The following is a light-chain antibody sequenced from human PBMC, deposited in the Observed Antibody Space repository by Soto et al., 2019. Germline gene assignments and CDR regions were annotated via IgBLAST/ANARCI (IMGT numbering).Light chain of an antibody. V-gene: IGLV1-47*01. CDR3: AAWDDSLNANWV. Sequence: QLVLTQPPSASGTPGQRVTISCSGSSSNIGSNFVYWYQQVPGTAPKLLIYRNNQRPSGVPDRFSASKSGTSASLAISGLRSDDEADYYCAAWDDSLNANWVFGGGTKLTVL. CDR1: SSNIGSNF. CDR2: RNN. J-gene: IGLJ3*02.